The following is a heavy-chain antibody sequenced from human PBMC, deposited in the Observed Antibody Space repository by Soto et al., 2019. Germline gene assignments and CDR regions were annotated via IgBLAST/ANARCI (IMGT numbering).Heavy chain of an antibody. Sequence: EEQLLESGGGLVQPGGSLRLSCAASGFTFSNYAMSWVRQAPGKGLEWVSAMSGGGGSPSYADSVKGRFTISRDNSKNTLYVEMNSLRAEDTAVYYCTKLRTITTGASDCWGQGTLVTVSS. D-gene: IGHD1-1*01. J-gene: IGHJ4*02. CDR2: MSGGGGSP. CDR1: GFTFSNYA. CDR3: TKLRTITTGASDC. V-gene: IGHV3-23*01.